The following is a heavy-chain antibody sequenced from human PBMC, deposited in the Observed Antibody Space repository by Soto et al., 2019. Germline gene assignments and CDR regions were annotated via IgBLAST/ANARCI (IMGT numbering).Heavy chain of an antibody. V-gene: IGHV4-59*01. CDR3: ARDDSRRGMDV. CDR1: GGSISSYY. CDR2: IYYSGST. D-gene: IGHD3-10*01. J-gene: IGHJ6*02. Sequence: QVQLQESGPGLVKPSETLSLTCTVSGGSISSYYWSWIRQPPGKGLEWIGYIYYSGSTNYNPSLKSRVTISVDTSKNQFSLKLSSVTAADTAVYYCARDDSRRGMDVWGQGTTVTVSS.